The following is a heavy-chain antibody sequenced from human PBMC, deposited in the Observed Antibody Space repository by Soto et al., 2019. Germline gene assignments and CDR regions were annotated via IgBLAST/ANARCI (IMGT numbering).Heavy chain of an antibody. V-gene: IGHV4-39*01. CDR1: GGFLSPCTDF. D-gene: IGHD6-13*01. Sequence: SEDPCLRWTGSGGFLSPCTDFVGRLPQPPGKGLGWIGSFHSSGTPSYNPSLKSRVTISVDTSKNQFSLKLNSVTAADTAVYYCAKRSSWFSWFDPWGQGPLVTSPQ. CDR3: AKRSSWFSWFDP. CDR2: FHSSGTP. J-gene: IGHJ5*02.